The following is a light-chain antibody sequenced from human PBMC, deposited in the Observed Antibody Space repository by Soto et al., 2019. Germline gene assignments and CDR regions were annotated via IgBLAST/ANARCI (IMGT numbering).Light chain of an antibody. V-gene: IGKV1-5*01. J-gene: IGKJ1*01. Sequence: DIQMTQSPSTLSASVGDRVTITCRASQSISTWLAWYQQKPGKAPKLLIYDASSLESGVPSRFSGSGSGTEFTLTISSLQPDDFVTYYCQQYNSYWKFGQGTKVDI. CDR2: DAS. CDR3: QQYNSYWK. CDR1: QSISTW.